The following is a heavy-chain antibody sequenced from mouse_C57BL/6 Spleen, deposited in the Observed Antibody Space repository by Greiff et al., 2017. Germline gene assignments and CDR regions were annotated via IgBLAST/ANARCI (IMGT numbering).Heavy chain of an antibody. V-gene: IGHV1-64*01. Sequence: VQLQQPGAELVKPGASVKLSCKASGYTFTSYWMHWVKQRPGQGLEWIGMIHPNSGSTNYNEKFKSKATLPVDKSSSTAYMQLSSLTSEDSAVYYCARRSYGPWYFDGWGTGTTVTVSS. CDR3: ARRSYGPWYFDG. D-gene: IGHD1-2*01. CDR1: GYTFTSYW. CDR2: IHPNSGST. J-gene: IGHJ1*03.